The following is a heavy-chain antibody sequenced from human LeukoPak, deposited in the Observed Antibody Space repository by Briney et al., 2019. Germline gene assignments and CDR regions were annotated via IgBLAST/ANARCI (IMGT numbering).Heavy chain of an antibody. Sequence: SVKVSCKASGGIFSSYAISWVRQAPGHGLEWLGRIIPILGMANYAQKFQGRVTITADKSTSTAYMELSSLRSEDTAVYYCARAPYYYDSSGYPGGYYYYGMDVWGQGTTVTVSS. CDR3: ARAPYYYDSSGYPGGYYYYGMDV. V-gene: IGHV1-69*04. CDR1: GGIFSSYA. J-gene: IGHJ6*02. D-gene: IGHD3-22*01. CDR2: IIPILGMA.